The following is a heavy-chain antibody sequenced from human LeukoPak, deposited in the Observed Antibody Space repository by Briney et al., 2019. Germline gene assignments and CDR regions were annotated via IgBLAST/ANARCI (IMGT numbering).Heavy chain of an antibody. CDR1: GFTFSSYE. V-gene: IGHV3-48*03. Sequence: PGGSLRLSCAASGFTFSSYEMNWVRQAPGKGLEWVSYISSSGSTIYYADSLKGRFTISRDNAKNSLYLQMNSLRAEDTAVYYCARGAYYYDSSGIEPGFDLWGRGTLVTVSS. D-gene: IGHD3-22*01. CDR2: ISSSGSTI. CDR3: ARGAYYYDSSGIEPGFDL. J-gene: IGHJ2*01.